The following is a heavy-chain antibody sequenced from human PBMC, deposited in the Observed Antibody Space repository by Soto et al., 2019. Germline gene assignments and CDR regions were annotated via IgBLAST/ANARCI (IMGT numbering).Heavy chain of an antibody. V-gene: IGHV3-21*04. Sequence: PGGSLRLSCAASGFNFNSYTINWVRQAPGKRLEWLSSISSSGYIFSTDSVRGRFTITTAYMELRRLKSDDTAVYYCARGPYYGPAYGMDVWGQGTTVTVSS. D-gene: IGHD3-10*01. CDR2: ISSSGYI. CDR3: ARGPYYGPAYGMDV. J-gene: IGHJ6*02. CDR1: GFNFNSYT.